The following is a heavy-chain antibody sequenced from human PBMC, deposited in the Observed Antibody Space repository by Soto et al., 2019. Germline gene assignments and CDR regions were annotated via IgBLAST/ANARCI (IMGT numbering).Heavy chain of an antibody. CDR3: ARWQAASGYNWFDP. J-gene: IGHJ5*02. CDR1: GGSISSYY. Sequence: PSETLSLTCTVSGGSISSYYWSWIRQPPGKGLEWIGYIYYSGSTNYNPSLKSRVTISVDTSKNQFSLKLSSVTAADTAVYYCARWQAASGYNWFDPWGQGTLVTVSS. V-gene: IGHV4-59*01. CDR2: IYYSGST. D-gene: IGHD2-15*01.